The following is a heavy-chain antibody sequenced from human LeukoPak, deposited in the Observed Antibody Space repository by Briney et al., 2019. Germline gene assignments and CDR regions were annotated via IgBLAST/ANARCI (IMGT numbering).Heavy chain of an antibody. CDR1: AFTFDDYA. V-gene: IGHV3-9*01. Sequence: GGSLRLSCAAPAFTFDDYAMHWVRQAPGKGLEWVSGISWNSGSIGYADSVKGRFTISRDNAKNSLYLQMNSLIAEDTALYYCAKDLYHYYYDSSGYYDYWGQGTLVTVSS. CDR2: ISWNSGSI. CDR3: AKDLYHYYYDSSGYYDY. D-gene: IGHD3-22*01. J-gene: IGHJ4*02.